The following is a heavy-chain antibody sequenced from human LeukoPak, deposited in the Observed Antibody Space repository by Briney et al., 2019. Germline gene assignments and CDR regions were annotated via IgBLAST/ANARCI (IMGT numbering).Heavy chain of an antibody. Sequence: PGGSLRLSCAASGLTVSSNSMSWVRQAPGKGLEWVSFIYSGGSTYYADSVKGRFTISRDNSKNTLYLQMNSLRADDTAVYYCARDGVSQWELSFDYWGQGTLVTVSS. CDR1: GLTVSSNS. CDR3: ARDGVSQWELSFDY. CDR2: IYSGGST. V-gene: IGHV3-53*01. J-gene: IGHJ4*02. D-gene: IGHD1-26*01.